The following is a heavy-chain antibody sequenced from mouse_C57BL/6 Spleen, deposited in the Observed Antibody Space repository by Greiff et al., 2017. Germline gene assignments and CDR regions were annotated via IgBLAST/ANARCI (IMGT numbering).Heavy chain of an antibody. Sequence: EVQLQQSGPVLVKPGASVKMSCKASGYTFTDYYMNWVKQSHGKSLEWIGVINPYNGGTSYNQKFKGKATLTVDKSSSTAYMELNSLTSEDSAVYYCARLVNIYYDYHDLDYWGQGTTLTVSS. J-gene: IGHJ2*01. CDR2: INPYNGGT. D-gene: IGHD2-4*01. V-gene: IGHV1-19*01. CDR1: GYTFTDYY. CDR3: ARLVNIYYDYHDLDY.